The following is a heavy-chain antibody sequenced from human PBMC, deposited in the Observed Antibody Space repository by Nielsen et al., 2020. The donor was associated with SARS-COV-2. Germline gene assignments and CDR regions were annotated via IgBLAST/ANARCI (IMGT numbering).Heavy chain of an antibody. CDR3: VRVRDDGYYYDTGPFDY. CDR1: GFSFSDYA. Sequence: GGSLRLSCVASGFSFSDYAMHWVRQAPGKGLEWVAVISSDGSQTYSADSVKGRFTISRDKAENTLYLQMNSLRADDTAVYYCVRVRDDGYYYDTGPFDYWGQGTLVTVSS. CDR2: ISSDGSQT. J-gene: IGHJ4*02. V-gene: IGHV3-30*04. D-gene: IGHD3-22*01.